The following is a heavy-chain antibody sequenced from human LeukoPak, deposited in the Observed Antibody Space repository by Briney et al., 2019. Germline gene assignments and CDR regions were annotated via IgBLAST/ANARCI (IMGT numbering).Heavy chain of an antibody. V-gene: IGHV3-53*01. J-gene: IGHJ4*02. Sequence: PGGSLRLSCTVSGFTVSSNSMSWVRQAPGKGLEWVSFIYSDNTHYSDSVKGRFTISRDNSKNTLYLQMNSLRAEDTAIYYCAKEVMFGSGRIRNDNWGQGTLVTVSS. CDR2: IYSDNT. D-gene: IGHD3-10*01. CDR1: GFTVSSNS. CDR3: AKEVMFGSGRIRNDN.